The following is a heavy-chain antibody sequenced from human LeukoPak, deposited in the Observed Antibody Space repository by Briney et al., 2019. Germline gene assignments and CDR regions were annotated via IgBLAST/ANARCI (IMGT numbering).Heavy chain of an antibody. CDR1: GYTFTNYW. V-gene: IGHV5-51*01. D-gene: IGHD1-26*01. J-gene: IGHJ4*02. CDR3: ARRRDLYSGSYYPFDY. Sequence: GESLKISCKGSGYTFTNYWIGWVRQMPGKGLEWMAIIYPGDSDTRYSPSFQGQVTISADKSISTAYLQWSSLKASDTAMYYCARRRDLYSGSYYPFDYWGQGTLVTVSS. CDR2: IYPGDSDT.